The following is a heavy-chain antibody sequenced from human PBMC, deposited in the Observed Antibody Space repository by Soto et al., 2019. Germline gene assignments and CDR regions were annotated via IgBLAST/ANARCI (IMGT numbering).Heavy chain of an antibody. CDR2: ISYDGSNK. D-gene: IGHD3-10*01. V-gene: IGHV3-30*18. J-gene: IGHJ4*02. Sequence: QVQLVESGGGVVQPGKSLRLSCAGSGFTFSSYGMDWVRQAPGKGLEWVAVISYDGSNKYYADSVKGRFTISRDNSKNTLYLQMSSLRADATAVYYCAKDRMGAGVRGYFAYWGQGTLVTVSS. CDR3: AKDRMGAGVRGYFAY. CDR1: GFTFSSYG.